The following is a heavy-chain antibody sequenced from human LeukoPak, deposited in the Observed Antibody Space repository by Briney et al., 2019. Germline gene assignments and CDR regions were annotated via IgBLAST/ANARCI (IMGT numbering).Heavy chain of an antibody. CDR2: INPNSGGT. CDR3: ARDFPSSGWYHPFDY. Sequence: ASVKVSCKPSGYTFTAYYMHWVRQAPGQGLEWMGWINPNSGGTNYAQKFQGRVTMTRDTSISTVYMELSRLRSDDTAVYYCARDFPSSGWYHPFDYWGQGILVTVSS. CDR1: GYTFTAYY. D-gene: IGHD6-19*01. V-gene: IGHV1-2*02. J-gene: IGHJ4*02.